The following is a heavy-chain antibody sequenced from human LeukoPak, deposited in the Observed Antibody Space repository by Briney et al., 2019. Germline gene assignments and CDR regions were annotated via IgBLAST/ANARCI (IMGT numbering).Heavy chain of an antibody. Sequence: GRSLRLSCAASGFTFSSYGMHWVRQAPGNGLEWVAVIWYDGSNKYYADSVKGRFTISRDNSKNTLYLQMNSLRAEDTAVYYCARVYQRTYYYDSSGSDAFDIWGQGTMVTVSS. CDR1: GFTFSSYG. CDR2: IWYDGSNK. CDR3: ARVYQRTYYYDSSGSDAFDI. J-gene: IGHJ3*02. V-gene: IGHV3-33*01. D-gene: IGHD3-22*01.